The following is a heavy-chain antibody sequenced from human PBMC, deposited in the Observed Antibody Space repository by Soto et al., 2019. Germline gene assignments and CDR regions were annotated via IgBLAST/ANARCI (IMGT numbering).Heavy chain of an antibody. Sequence: QVQLQESGPGLVKPSETLSLTCTVSGASVSSYYWTWIRQPPGKGLEYIGYIYYSGSTNYNPSLKSRVTISIDTSKNQFSLKLSFVTAADTAVYYCARTRDSSSYYYPYWGQGTLVTVSS. V-gene: IGHV4-59*02. CDR2: IYYSGST. J-gene: IGHJ4*02. CDR1: GASVSSYY. D-gene: IGHD3-22*01. CDR3: ARTRDSSSYYYPY.